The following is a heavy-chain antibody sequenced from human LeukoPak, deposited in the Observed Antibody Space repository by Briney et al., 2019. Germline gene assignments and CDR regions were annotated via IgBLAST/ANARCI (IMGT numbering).Heavy chain of an antibody. Sequence: GGSLRLSCAASGFTFSSYGMHWVRQAPGKGLEWVAIISYDGNTKNYAGSVKGRFTISRDDSKNTLFLQVNSLRAEDTAVYYCTRSQAGFSWGQGTLVTVSS. CDR1: GFTFSSYG. J-gene: IGHJ3*01. CDR3: TRSQAGFS. D-gene: IGHD3-10*01. V-gene: IGHV3-30*03. CDR2: ISYDGNTK.